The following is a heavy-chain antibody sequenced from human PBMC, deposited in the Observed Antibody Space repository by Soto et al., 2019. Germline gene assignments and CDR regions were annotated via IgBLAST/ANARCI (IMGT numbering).Heavy chain of an antibody. J-gene: IGHJ4*02. D-gene: IGHD3-3*01. CDR3: ARKGRTIFAVVWRSFDY. CDR2: ISSSTSYI. V-gene: IGHV3-21*01. Sequence: GGSLRLSCAASGFTFSSYSMNWVRQAPGKGLEWVSSISSSTSYIYYADSVKGRFTISRDNAKNSLYLQMNSLRAEDTAVYYCARKGRTIFAVVWRSFDYWGQGTLVTVSS. CDR1: GFTFSSYS.